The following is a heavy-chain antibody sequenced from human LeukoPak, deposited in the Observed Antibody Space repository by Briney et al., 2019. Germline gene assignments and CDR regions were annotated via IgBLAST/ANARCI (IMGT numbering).Heavy chain of an antibody. CDR3: ARAIQLERPPPLIGYYYMDV. D-gene: IGHD1-1*01. V-gene: IGHV4-61*02. J-gene: IGHJ6*03. Sequence: SETLSLTCAVSGGSISSGSYYWSWIRQPAGKGLEWIGRILTSGSTKYNPSLKSRVTISGDTSKNQFSLKLRSVTAADTAVYYCARAIQLERPPPLIGYYYMDVWGKGTTVTVSS. CDR2: ILTSGST. CDR1: GGSISSGSYY.